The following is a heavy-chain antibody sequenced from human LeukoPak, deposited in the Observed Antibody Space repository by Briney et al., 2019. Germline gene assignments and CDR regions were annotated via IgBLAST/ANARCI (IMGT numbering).Heavy chain of an antibody. CDR2: ISSSSSTI. Sequence: GGSLRLSCAASGFTFSSYSMNWVRQAPGKGLEWVSYISSSSSTIYYADSVKGRFTISRDNAKNSLYLQMNSLRAEDPAVYYCASPNHYYDEDYYYGMDVWGQGTTVTVSS. V-gene: IGHV3-48*01. D-gene: IGHD3-22*01. CDR3: ASPNHYYDEDYYYGMDV. CDR1: GFTFSSYS. J-gene: IGHJ6*02.